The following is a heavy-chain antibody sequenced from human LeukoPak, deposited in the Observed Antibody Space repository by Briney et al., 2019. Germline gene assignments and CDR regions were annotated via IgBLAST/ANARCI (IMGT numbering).Heavy chain of an antibody. V-gene: IGHV4-30-4*08. D-gene: IGHD6-19*01. CDR2: IYYSGST. Sequence: SETLSLTCTVSGGSISSGDYYWSWIRQPPGKGLEWIGYIYYSGSTYYNPSLMSRVSISVDTSKNQISLRLSSVTAADTAVYYCARDHSSGWSFDYWGQGTLVTVSS. CDR3: ARDHSSGWSFDY. CDR1: GGSISSGDYY. J-gene: IGHJ4*02.